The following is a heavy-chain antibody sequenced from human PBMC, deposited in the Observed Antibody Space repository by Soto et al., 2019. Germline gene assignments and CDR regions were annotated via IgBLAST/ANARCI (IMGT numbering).Heavy chain of an antibody. D-gene: IGHD2-15*01. V-gene: IGHV6-1*01. CDR2: TYYRSKWYN. CDR1: GDSVSSNSAA. J-gene: IGHJ6*03. Sequence: SPTLSLTSAISGDSVSSNSAAWNWIRQSPSRGLEWLGRTYYRSKWYNDYAVSVKSRITINPDTSKNQFSLQLNSVTPEDTAVYYCARDRKVLSYYYYYMDVWGKGTTVTVSS. CDR3: ARDRKVLSYYYYYMDV.